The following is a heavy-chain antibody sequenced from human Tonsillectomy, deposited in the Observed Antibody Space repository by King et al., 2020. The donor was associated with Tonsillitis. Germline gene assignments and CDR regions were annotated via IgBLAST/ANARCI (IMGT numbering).Heavy chain of an antibody. CDR1: GFTFSCYC. Sequence: VQLVESGGGVVQPERSLRLSCAASGFTFSCYCMHWVRQAPGKGLEWVAVIWYDGSTKYYVDSVKGRFTISRDNSKNTLFLQMNSLRAEDTAVYYCARAPPAAPRSYYYYGMDVWGQGTTVTVSS. CDR2: IWYDGSTK. D-gene: IGHD2-2*01. V-gene: IGHV3-33*01. J-gene: IGHJ6*02. CDR3: ARAPPAAPRSYYYYGMDV.